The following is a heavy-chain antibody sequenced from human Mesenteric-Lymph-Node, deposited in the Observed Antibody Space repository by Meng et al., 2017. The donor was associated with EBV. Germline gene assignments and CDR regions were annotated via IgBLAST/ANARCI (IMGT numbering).Heavy chain of an antibody. CDR2: TSYSGST. V-gene: IGHV4-59*01. D-gene: IGHD6-19*01. CDR1: GGPISTYY. CDR3: ARDGASSGWYLDY. J-gene: IGHJ4*02. Sequence: QVQLQESGPGLGRPSETLSLTCTVSGGPISTYYWCWSRQPPGKGLEWIGYTSYSGSTNYNPSLKSRVTISVDTSKNHLSLRLTSVTAADTAVYYCARDGASSGWYLDYWGQGTLVTVSS.